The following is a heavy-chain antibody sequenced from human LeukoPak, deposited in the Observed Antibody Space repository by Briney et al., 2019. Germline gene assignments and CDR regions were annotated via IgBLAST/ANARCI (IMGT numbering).Heavy chain of an antibody. Sequence: GASVKVSCKASGYIFSSHGISWVRQGPGEGLEWMGGIIPIFGTANYAQKFQGRVTITTDESTSTAYMELSSLRSEDTAVYYCARAAGTPKMDYYMDVWGKGTTVTVSS. CDR3: ARAAGTPKMDYYMDV. D-gene: IGHD1-7*01. CDR2: IIPIFGTA. V-gene: IGHV1-69*05. J-gene: IGHJ6*03. CDR1: GYIFSSHG.